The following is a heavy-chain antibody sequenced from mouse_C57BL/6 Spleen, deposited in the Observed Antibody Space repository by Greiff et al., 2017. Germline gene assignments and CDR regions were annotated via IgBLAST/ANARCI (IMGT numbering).Heavy chain of an antibody. CDR3: TTSITTAPGY. CDR2: IDPEDGDT. V-gene: IGHV14-1*01. CDR1: GFNIKDYY. D-gene: IGHD1-2*01. J-gene: IGHJ2*01. Sequence: VQLQQSGAELVRPGASVKLSCTASGFNIKDYYMHWVKQRPEQGLEWIGRIDPEDGDTEYAPKFQGKATMTADTSSTTAYLQLSSLTSEDTAVYYCTTSITTAPGYWGQGTTLTVSS.